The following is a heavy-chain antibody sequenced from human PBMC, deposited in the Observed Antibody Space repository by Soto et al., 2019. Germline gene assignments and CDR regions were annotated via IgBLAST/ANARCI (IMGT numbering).Heavy chain of an antibody. D-gene: IGHD3-22*01. Sequence: HPGGALRLFCAASGFTFSSYAMRSVLQALGKGLEWGSAISGSGGSTYYADSVKGRFTISRDNSKKTLYLQMNSLRAEDTAVYYCAKGVSPLMIVPDRLGTSLHREGAFDICGQGTMVIVSS. CDR3: AKGVSPLMIVPDRLGTSLHREGAFDI. V-gene: IGHV3-23*01. J-gene: IGHJ3*02. CDR1: GFTFSSYA. CDR2: ISGSGGST.